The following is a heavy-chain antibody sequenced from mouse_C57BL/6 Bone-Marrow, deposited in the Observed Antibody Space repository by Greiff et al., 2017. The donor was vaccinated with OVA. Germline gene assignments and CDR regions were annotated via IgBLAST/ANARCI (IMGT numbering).Heavy chain of an antibody. J-gene: IGHJ2*01. CDR3: SRHEDITTVVATRYFDY. CDR1: GYTFTEYT. CDR2: FYPGSGSI. V-gene: IGHV1-62-2*01. Sequence: VKLQQSGAELVKPGASVKLSCKASGYTFTEYTIHWVKQRSGQGLEWIGWFYPGSGSIKYNEKFKDKATLTADKSSSTVYMELSRLTSEDSAVDFCSRHEDITTVVATRYFDYWGQGTTLTVSS. D-gene: IGHD1-1*01.